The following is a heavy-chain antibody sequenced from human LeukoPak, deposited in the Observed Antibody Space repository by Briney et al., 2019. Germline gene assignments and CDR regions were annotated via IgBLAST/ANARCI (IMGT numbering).Heavy chain of an antibody. CDR3: ATGIVTGTPR. Sequence: GGSLRLSCAVSRITFSNAWPSWVRQAPGKGLEWVGRIKSKAEGETKEYAASVKGRFTISRDDSRSRLYLQMSSLKTEDTAVYYCATGIVTGTPRWGQGTLVAVSS. V-gene: IGHV3-15*01. CDR2: IKSKAEGETK. J-gene: IGHJ4*02. CDR1: RITFSNAW. D-gene: IGHD1-20*01.